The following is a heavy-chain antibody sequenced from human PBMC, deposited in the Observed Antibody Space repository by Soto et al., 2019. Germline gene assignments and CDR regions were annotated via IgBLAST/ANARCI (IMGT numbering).Heavy chain of an antibody. Sequence: SVRVSCKASGFTFTRSAVKWVRQARGQLLEWIGWLVVGSGNTNYAQRFQERVTITRDMSTSTAYMELRSLRSEDTAVYYCAAQGAIRGYYYGKDVWGQGTADRVSS. CDR2: LVVGSGNT. CDR3: AAQGAIRGYYYGKDV. D-gene: IGHD2-2*02. V-gene: IGHV1-58*01. J-gene: IGHJ6*02. CDR1: GFTFTRSA.